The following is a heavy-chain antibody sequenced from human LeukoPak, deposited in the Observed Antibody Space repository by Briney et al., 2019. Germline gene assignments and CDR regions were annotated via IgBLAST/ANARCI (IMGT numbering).Heavy chain of an antibody. J-gene: IGHJ4*02. Sequence: ASVKVSCKASGYTFTSYGISWVRQAPGQGLEWMGWISAYNGNTNYAQKLQGRVTMTTDTSTSTAYMELSSLRSEDTAVYYCATDFESFHFFDYWGQGTLVTVSS. CDR1: GYTFTSYG. CDR3: ATDFESFHFFDY. CDR2: ISAYNGNT. V-gene: IGHV1-18*01.